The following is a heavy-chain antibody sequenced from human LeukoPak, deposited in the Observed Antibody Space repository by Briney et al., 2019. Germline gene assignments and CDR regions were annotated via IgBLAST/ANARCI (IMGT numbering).Heavy chain of an antibody. Sequence: GGSLRLSCAASGFTFSSYAMSWVRQAPGKGLEWVSAISGSGGSTYYADSVKGRFTISRDNSKNTLYLQMNSLRAEDTAVYYCAKVKTTVTISSPLGGSVNWFDPWGQGTLVTVSS. CDR1: GFTFSSYA. CDR3: AKVKTTVTISSPLGGSVNWFDP. D-gene: IGHD4-17*01. V-gene: IGHV3-23*01. CDR2: ISGSGGST. J-gene: IGHJ5*02.